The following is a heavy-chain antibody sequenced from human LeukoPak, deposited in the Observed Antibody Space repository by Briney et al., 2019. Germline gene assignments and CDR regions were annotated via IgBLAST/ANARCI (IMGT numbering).Heavy chain of an antibody. J-gene: IGHJ3*02. CDR2: ISSSSSTI. CDR3: ARDSDWGAKRWLQPNDAFDI. Sequence: GGSLRLSCAASGFTFSSYSMIWVRQAPGKGLEWVSYISSSSSTIYYADSVKGRFTISRGNAKNSLYLQMNSLRAEDTAVYYCARDSDWGAKRWLQPNDAFDIWGQGTMVTVSS. V-gene: IGHV3-48*04. D-gene: IGHD5-24*01. CDR1: GFTFSSYS.